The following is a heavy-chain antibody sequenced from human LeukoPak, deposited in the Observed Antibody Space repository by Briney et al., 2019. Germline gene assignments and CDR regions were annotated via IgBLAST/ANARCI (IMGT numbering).Heavy chain of an antibody. CDR3: AKDIRSIAVAVPFDY. Sequence: PGRSLRLSCAASGFTSSSYGMHWVRQAPGKGLEWVAVISYDGSNKYYADSVKGRFTISRDNSKNTLYLQMNSLRAEDTAVYYCAKDIRSIAVAVPFDYWGQGTLVTVSS. CDR2: ISYDGSNK. CDR1: GFTSSSYG. V-gene: IGHV3-30*18. D-gene: IGHD6-19*01. J-gene: IGHJ4*02.